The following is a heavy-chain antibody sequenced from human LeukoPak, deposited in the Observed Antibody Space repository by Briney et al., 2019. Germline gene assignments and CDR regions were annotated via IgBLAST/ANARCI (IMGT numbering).Heavy chain of an antibody. CDR2: ISGSGGST. Sequence: GGSLRLSCAASGFTFSSYAMSWVRQAPGKGLEWVSAISGSGGSTYYADSVKGRFTISRDNSKNTLYLQMNSLRAEDTAVYYCARLFMVRGVIITSYFDYWGQGTLVSLSS. J-gene: IGHJ4*02. CDR1: GFTFSSYA. V-gene: IGHV3-23*01. CDR3: ARLFMVRGVIITSYFDY. D-gene: IGHD3-10*01.